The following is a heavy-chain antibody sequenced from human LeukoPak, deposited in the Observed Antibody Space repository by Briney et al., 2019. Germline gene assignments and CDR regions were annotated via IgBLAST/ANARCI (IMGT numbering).Heavy chain of an antibody. CDR3: ASGTYYYDSSGYHSYY. D-gene: IGHD3-22*01. Sequence: GGSLRLSCAASGFTFSSYGMHWVRQAPGKGLEWVALIGYDGTNEYYADSVKGRFTISRDNSKNTLYLQMNSLRAEDTAVYYCASGTYYYDSSGYHSYYWGQGTLVTVSS. V-gene: IGHV3-33*01. J-gene: IGHJ4*02. CDR1: GFTFSSYG. CDR2: IGYDGTNE.